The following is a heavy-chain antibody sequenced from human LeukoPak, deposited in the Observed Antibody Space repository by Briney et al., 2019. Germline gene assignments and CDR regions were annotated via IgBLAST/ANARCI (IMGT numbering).Heavy chain of an antibody. V-gene: IGHV4-30-2*01. CDR1: GGSISSGGHS. J-gene: IGHJ4*02. D-gene: IGHD1-14*01. CDR2: IYHSGSGST. Sequence: SETLSLTCTVSGGSISSGGHSWSWIRQPPGKGLEWIGYIYHSGSGSTYYNPSLKSRVTISIDKSKNQFSLKLSSVTAADTAVYYCARSLRIPTWRKDRSLRPFDYWGQGTLVTVSS. CDR3: ARSLRIPTWRKDRSLRPFDY.